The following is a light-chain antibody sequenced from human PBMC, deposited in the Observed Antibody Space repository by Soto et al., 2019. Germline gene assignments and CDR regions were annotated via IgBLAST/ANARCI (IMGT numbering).Light chain of an antibody. Sequence: DIQMTQSPSTLPASVGDRVTITCRASQSISNWLAWYQRKPGTAPKVLIYHASNLQSGVPSRFSGSGSGTEFTLTISSLQPDDFATYYCQQYNSYAWTFGQVTKVDI. CDR1: QSISNW. V-gene: IGKV1-5*01. CDR2: HAS. CDR3: QQYNSYAWT. J-gene: IGKJ1*01.